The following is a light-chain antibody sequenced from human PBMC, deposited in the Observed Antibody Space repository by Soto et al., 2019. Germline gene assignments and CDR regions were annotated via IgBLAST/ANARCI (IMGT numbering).Light chain of an antibody. CDR3: QQYGTPPLT. Sequence: EIVLTQSPGTLSLSPRERATLSCRASQSVSSSYLAWYQQKPGQAPRLLIYGATSRATGIPDRFSGSGSGTDFTLTISRLEPEDFAVYYCQQYGTPPLTFGGGTKVEI. CDR1: QSVSSSY. CDR2: GAT. V-gene: IGKV3-20*01. J-gene: IGKJ4*01.